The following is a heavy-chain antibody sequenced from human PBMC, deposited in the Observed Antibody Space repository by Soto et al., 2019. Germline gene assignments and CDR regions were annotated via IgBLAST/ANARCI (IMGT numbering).Heavy chain of an antibody. CDR1: GFTASSNY. D-gene: IGHD3-16*01. CDR2: IYSGGST. Sequence: GGSLRLSCAASGFTASSNYMSWVRQAPGKGLEWVSVIYSGGSTYYADSVKGRFTISRDNSKNTLYLQMNSLRAEDTAVYYCARDRGGRDYYYGMDVWGQGTTVTVSS. V-gene: IGHV3-53*01. CDR3: ARDRGGRDYYYGMDV. J-gene: IGHJ6*02.